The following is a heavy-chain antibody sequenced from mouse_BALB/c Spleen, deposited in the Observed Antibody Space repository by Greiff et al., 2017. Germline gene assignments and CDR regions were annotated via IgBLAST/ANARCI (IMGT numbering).Heavy chain of an antibody. CDR2: ISSGGST. CDR1: GFTFSSYA. V-gene: IGHV5-6-5*01. J-gene: IGHJ1*01. CDR3: ARMRGYWYFDV. Sequence: EVQRVESGGGLVKPGGSLKLSCAASGFTFSSYAMSWVRQTPEKRLEWVASISSGGSTYYPDSVKGRFTISRDNARNILYLQMSSLRSEDTAMYYCARMRGYWYFDVWGAGTTVTVSS.